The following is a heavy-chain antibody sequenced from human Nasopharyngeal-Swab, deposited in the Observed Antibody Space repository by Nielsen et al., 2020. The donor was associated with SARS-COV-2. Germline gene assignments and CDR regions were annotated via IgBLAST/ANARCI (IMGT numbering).Heavy chain of an antibody. CDR1: GFPFSSYS. CDR3: ARVEWYSSGWGIDY. D-gene: IGHD6-19*01. CDR2: ISSSSSYI. J-gene: IGHJ4*02. Sequence: GESLKISCAASGFPFSSYSMNWVRQAPGKGLEWVSSISSSSSYIYYADSVKGRFTISRDNAKNSLYLQMNSLRAEDTAVYYCARVEWYSSGWGIDYWGQGTLVTVSS. V-gene: IGHV3-21*01.